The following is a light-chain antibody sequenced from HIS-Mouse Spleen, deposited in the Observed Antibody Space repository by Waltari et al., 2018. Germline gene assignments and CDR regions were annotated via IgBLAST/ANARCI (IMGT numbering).Light chain of an antibody. CDR1: SSDVGGYNY. CDR2: EVS. V-gene: IGLV2-14*01. CDR3: SSYTSSSTPYV. Sequence: QSALTQPASVSGSPGQSITISCTGTSSDVGGYNYVSWYQQHPGKAPKLMFYEVSNRPAGVSNRFSGSKSGNTASLTISGLQAEDEADYYCSSYTSSSTPYVFGTGTKVTVL. J-gene: IGLJ1*01.